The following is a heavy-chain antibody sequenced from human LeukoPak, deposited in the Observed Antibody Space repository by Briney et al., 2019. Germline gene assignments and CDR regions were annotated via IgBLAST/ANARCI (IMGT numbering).Heavy chain of an antibody. CDR3: ARDPYISLRRGVGFDY. V-gene: IGHV3-21*01. CDR2: ISSSSSYI. CDR1: GFTFSSYS. D-gene: IGHD6-13*01. J-gene: IGHJ4*02. Sequence: GGSLRLSCAASGFTFSSYSMNWVRQAPGKGLEWVSSISSSSSYIYYADSVKGRFTISRDNAKNSLYLQMNSLRAEDTAVYYCARDPYISLRRGVGFDYWGQGTLVTVSS.